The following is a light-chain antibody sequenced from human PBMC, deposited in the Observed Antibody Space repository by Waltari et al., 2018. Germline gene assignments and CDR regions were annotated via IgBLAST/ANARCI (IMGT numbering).Light chain of an antibody. Sequence: QSALTQPASVSGSPGQSITISCTGTSSDVGGYNYVSWYQQHPGKAPKLMIYHVSNRPARVSSRFPGSKSDETAALTISRLQAEHEAEYDCSSYTSSSARVFGGGTKLTVL. CDR1: SSDVGGYNY. V-gene: IGLV2-14*01. CDR3: SSYTSSSARV. CDR2: HVS. J-gene: IGLJ3*02.